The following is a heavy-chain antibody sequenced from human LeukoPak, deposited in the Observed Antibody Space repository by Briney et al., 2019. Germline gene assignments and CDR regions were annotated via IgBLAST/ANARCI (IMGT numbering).Heavy chain of an antibody. Sequence: PGGSLRLSCSSSGFTFSIYAMSSVPQSPGKGLEWVSAISGIGGSTYYADSVKGRFTISRDNSKNTLYLQMNSLRAEDTAVYYCANCPYGDYFDWFDPWGQGTLVTVSS. V-gene: IGHV3-23*01. J-gene: IGHJ5*02. CDR3: ANCPYGDYFDWFDP. CDR1: GFTFSIYA. D-gene: IGHD4-17*01. CDR2: ISGIGGST.